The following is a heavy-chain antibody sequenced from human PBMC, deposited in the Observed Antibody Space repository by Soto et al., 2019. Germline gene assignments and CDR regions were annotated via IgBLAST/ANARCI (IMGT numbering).Heavy chain of an antibody. V-gene: IGHV3-23*01. J-gene: IGHJ5*02. CDR2: ISGSGGST. Sequence: GGSLRLSCAASGFTFNNYAMSWVRQAPGKGLECVSTISGSGGSTYYADSVKGRFTISRDNSKNTLYLQMNSLRAEDTAVYYCAKDRRSIAARWFDPWGQGTLVTVSS. D-gene: IGHD6-6*01. CDR1: GFTFNNYA. CDR3: AKDRRSIAARWFDP.